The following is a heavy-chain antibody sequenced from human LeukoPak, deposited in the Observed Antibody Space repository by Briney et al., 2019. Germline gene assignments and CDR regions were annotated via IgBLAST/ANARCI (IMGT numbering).Heavy chain of an antibody. D-gene: IGHD3-22*01. Sequence: GGSLRLSCTASGFTFSGYSMNWIRQAPGKGLEWVSSFGTRSTSIYHAGSVKGRFAISRDNAKNSLYLQMNGLRAEDTALYYCAREVSEGFDFWGQGTLVTVSS. CDR2: FGTRSTSI. CDR3: AREVSEGFDF. V-gene: IGHV3-21*01. J-gene: IGHJ4*02. CDR1: GFTFSGYS.